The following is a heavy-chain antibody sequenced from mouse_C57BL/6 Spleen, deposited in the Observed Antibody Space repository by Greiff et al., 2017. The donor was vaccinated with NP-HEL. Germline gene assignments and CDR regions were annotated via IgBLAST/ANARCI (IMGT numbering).Heavy chain of an antibody. CDR2: IDPSDSYT. CDR3: ARTGEYYDYVLDY. Sequence: QVQLQQPGAELVKPGASVKLSCKASGYTFTSYWMQWVKQRPGQGLEWIGEIDPSDSYTNYNQKVKGKAPLTVDTSSSTAYMQLSSLTSEDSAVYYCARTGEYYDYVLDYWGQGTTLTVSS. V-gene: IGHV1-50*01. J-gene: IGHJ2*01. CDR1: GYTFTSYW. D-gene: IGHD2-4*01.